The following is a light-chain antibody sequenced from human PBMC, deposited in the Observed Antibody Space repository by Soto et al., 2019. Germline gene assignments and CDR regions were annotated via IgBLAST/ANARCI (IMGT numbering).Light chain of an antibody. Sequence: IQMTQSXSTLSAPGGDIGIITCRALQSISSCLAXYQHKKGXAPXXXIYDASNLDSGVTSRSSGSGCGKEFFITISKLQPDDCATYDCQQYENYWTFGQGTKVDIK. V-gene: IGKV1-5*01. J-gene: IGKJ1*01. CDR3: QQYENYWT. CDR1: QSISSC. CDR2: DAS.